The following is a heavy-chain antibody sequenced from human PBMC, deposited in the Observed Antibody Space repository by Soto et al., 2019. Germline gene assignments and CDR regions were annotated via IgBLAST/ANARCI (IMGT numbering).Heavy chain of an antibody. D-gene: IGHD2-15*01. CDR1: GYSISSFY. V-gene: IGHV4-59*01. J-gene: IGHJ4*02. Sequence: PSETLSLTCTFSGYSISSFYLSWIRQPPGKGLEWIGYVYYSGSTNYNPSLRSRVTISIDTSKSQFSLRLSSVTAADTAFYYCAKGRRPFCSGGTCYWTDDYWGQGTLVTVSS. CDR3: AKGRRPFCSGGTCYWTDDY. CDR2: VYYSGST.